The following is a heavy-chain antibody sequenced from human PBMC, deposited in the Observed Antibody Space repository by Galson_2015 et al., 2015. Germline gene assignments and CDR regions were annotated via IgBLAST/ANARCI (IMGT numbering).Heavy chain of an antibody. D-gene: IGHD3-9*01. CDR2: IDWDDDK. CDR1: GFSLSTSGMC. CDR3: ARMPILTGYSTYYYYGMDV. Sequence: PALVKPTQTLTLTCTFSGFSLSTSGMCVSWIRQPPGKALEWLALIDWDDDKYYSTSLKTRLTISKDTSKNQVVLTMTNMDPVDTATYYCARMPILTGYSTYYYYGMDVWGQGTTVTVSS. J-gene: IGHJ6*02. V-gene: IGHV2-70*01.